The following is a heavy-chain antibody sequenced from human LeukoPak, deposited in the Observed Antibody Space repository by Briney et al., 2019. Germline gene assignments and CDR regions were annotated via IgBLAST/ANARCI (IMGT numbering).Heavy chain of an antibody. J-gene: IGHJ5*02. CDR1: DGSISDYH. D-gene: IGHD1-26*01. V-gene: IGHV4-59*01. CDR2: IYSSGHT. CDR3: ARGGQWAETNWFDP. Sequence: SETVSLTCTVSDGSISDYHWVWTRQPPGKGLEWIGDIYSSGHTDYTPSLRGRVSMSIDASRNHFSLKVDSVTTADTAVYYCARGGQWAETNWFDPWGRGILVSVS.